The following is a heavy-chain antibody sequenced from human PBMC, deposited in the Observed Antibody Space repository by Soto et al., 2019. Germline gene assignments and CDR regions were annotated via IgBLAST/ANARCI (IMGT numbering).Heavy chain of an antibody. V-gene: IGHV4-4*07. Sequence: PSETLSLTCTVSGGSISSYYWSWIRQPAGKGLEWIGRIYTSGSTNYNPSLKSRVTMSVDTSKNQFSLKLSSVTAADTAVYYCARGRTTIFGVVPNNWFDPWGQGTLVTVSS. J-gene: IGHJ5*02. D-gene: IGHD3-3*01. CDR2: IYTSGST. CDR3: ARGRTTIFGVVPNNWFDP. CDR1: GGSISSYY.